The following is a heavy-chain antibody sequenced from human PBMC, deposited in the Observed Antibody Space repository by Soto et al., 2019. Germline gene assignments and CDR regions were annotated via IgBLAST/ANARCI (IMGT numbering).Heavy chain of an antibody. CDR2: ISSSGRTI. D-gene: IGHD1-20*01. CDR1: RFTFSSYE. Sequence: EVQLVESGGGLVQPGGSLRLSCAASRFTFSSYEMNWVRQAPGKGLEWVSYISSSGRTIYYADSVKGRFTISRDNAKNSLYLQMNSLRAEDTAVYYCARSGYNWNDGARGYFDYWGQGTLVTVSS. V-gene: IGHV3-48*03. CDR3: ARSGYNWNDGARGYFDY. J-gene: IGHJ4*02.